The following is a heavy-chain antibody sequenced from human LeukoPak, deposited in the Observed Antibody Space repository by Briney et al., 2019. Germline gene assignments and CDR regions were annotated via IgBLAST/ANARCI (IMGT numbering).Heavy chain of an antibody. D-gene: IGHD3-10*01. CDR2: IDYSGST. CDR3: ARGIPYYYGSGIQNWFDP. J-gene: IGHJ5*02. V-gene: IGHV4-59*01. CDR1: GGSISSYY. Sequence: SETLSLTCTVSGGSISSYYWSWIRQPPGKGLEWIGYIDYSGSTNYNPSLKSRVTISVDTSKNQFSLKLSSVTAADTAVYYCARGIPYYYGSGIQNWFDPWGQGTLVTVSS.